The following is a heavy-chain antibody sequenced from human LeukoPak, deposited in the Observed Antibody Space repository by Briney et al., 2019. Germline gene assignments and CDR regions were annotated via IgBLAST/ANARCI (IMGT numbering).Heavy chain of an antibody. CDR1: GGSFSGYY. CDR2: INHSGST. CDR3: ARAVVVTAYDF. D-gene: IGHD2-21*02. V-gene: IGHV4-34*01. J-gene: IGHJ4*02. Sequence: PSETLSLTCAVYGGSFSGYYWSWIRQPPGKGLEWIGEINHSGSTNYNLSIKSRVTISVDTSKNQFSLKLSSVTAADTAVYYCARAVVVTAYDFWGQGTLVTVSS.